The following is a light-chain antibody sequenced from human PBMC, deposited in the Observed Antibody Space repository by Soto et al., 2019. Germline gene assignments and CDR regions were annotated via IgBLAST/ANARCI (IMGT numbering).Light chain of an antibody. CDR3: QQYHNYWT. Sequence: DIQMTQSPSTLSASVGDRVTITCRASQTISFSLAWYQQKPGKAPKLLIYDASTLQSGVPARFSGSGSGTEFTLTISSLQPDDFATYYCQQYHNYWTFGQGTKVDIK. CDR1: QTISFS. CDR2: DAS. V-gene: IGKV1-5*01. J-gene: IGKJ1*01.